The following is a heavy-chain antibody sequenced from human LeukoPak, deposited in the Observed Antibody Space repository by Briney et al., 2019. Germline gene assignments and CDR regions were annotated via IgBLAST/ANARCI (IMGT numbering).Heavy chain of an antibody. CDR2: ISWNSGSI. CDR1: GFTFDDYA. Sequence: PGGSLRLSCAASGFTFDDYAMHWVRQAPGKGLEWVSGISWNSGSIAYADSVKGRFTISRDNAKNSLYLHMNSLRAEDTALYYCAKSEIMVTDRLSESLDYWGQGTLVTVSS. D-gene: IGHD2-21*02. V-gene: IGHV3-9*01. J-gene: IGHJ4*02. CDR3: AKSEIMVTDRLSESLDY.